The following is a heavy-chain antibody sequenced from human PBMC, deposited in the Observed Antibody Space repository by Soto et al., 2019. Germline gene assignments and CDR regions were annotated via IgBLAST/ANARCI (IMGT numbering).Heavy chain of an antibody. V-gene: IGHV6-1*01. J-gene: IGHJ4*02. D-gene: IGHD1-26*01. Sequence: QTLSLTCALSGDILCSNSAGWSWVRQSPSRGLEWLGRTYYRSKWYYEYAVSVRGRITINPDTSKNQYYLQLNSVTPEDTAVYFCARGEQYSGRIFDYWGQGTLVTVSA. CDR1: GDILCSNSAG. CDR3: ARGEQYSGRIFDY. CDR2: TYYRSKWYY.